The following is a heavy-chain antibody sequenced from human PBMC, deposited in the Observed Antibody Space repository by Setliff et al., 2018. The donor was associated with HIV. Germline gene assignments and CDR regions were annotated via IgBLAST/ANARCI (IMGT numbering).Heavy chain of an antibody. J-gene: IGHJ5*02. CDR2: IFPGDSDI. D-gene: IGHD3-22*01. CDR1: GYSFSSYW. V-gene: IGHV5-51*01. Sequence: PGESLKISCKASGYSFSSYWIGWVRQMPGKGLEWMGIIFPGDSDIKYNPSFQGQVTVSADKSIGTAYLQWNSLKASDTALYFCARAPNSPYYSNVWYADHWGQGTLVTVSS. CDR3: ARAPNSPYYSNVWYADH.